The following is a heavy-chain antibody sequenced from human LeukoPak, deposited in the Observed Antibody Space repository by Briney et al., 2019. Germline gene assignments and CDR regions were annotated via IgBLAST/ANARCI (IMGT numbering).Heavy chain of an antibody. Sequence: SQTLSLTCAISGDSVSGNSAAWNWIRQSPSRGLEWLGRTYYRSKWYNDYAVSVKSRITINPDTSKNQFSLQLNSVTPEDTAVYYCARGGGYSSSSGFDYWGQGTLVTVSS. J-gene: IGHJ4*02. CDR3: ARGGGYSSSSGFDY. CDR1: GDSVSGNSAA. D-gene: IGHD6-6*01. V-gene: IGHV6-1*01. CDR2: TYYRSKWYN.